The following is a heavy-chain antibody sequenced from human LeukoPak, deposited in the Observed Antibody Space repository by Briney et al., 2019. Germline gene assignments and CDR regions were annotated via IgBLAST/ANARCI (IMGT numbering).Heavy chain of an antibody. CDR2: IYYSGST. J-gene: IGHJ6*03. Sequence: SETLSLTCTVSGGSISSYYWSWIRQPPGRGLEWIGYIYYSGSTNYNPSLKSRVTISVDTSKNQFSLKLSSVTAADTAVYYCARQMDTAMVTGHYYYYMDVWGKGTTVTVSS. V-gene: IGHV4-59*08. CDR3: ARQMDTAMVTGHYYYYMDV. D-gene: IGHD5-18*01. CDR1: GGSISSYY.